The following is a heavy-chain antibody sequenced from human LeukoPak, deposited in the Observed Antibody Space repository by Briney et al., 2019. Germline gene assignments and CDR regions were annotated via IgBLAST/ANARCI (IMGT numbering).Heavy chain of an antibody. CDR3: VKGVHYDFWSGYYDY. CDR1: GFTFDDYA. D-gene: IGHD3-3*01. V-gene: IGHV3-9*01. CDR2: ISWNSGSI. J-gene: IGHJ4*02. Sequence: PGRSLRLSCAASGFTFDDYAMHWVRQAPGKGLEWVSGISWNSGSIGYADSVKGRFTISRDNAKNSLYLQMNSLRAEDTALYHCVKGVHYDFWSGYYDYWGQGTLVTVSS.